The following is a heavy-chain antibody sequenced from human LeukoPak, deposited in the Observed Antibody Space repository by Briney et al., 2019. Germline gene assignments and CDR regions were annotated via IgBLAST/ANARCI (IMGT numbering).Heavy chain of an antibody. J-gene: IGHJ3*01. CDR2: IYPGDSDT. CDR3: AREGPGFFDF. V-gene: IGHV5-51*01. CDR1: GYSFTSYW. Sequence: GESLKISCKGSGYSFTSYWIGWVRQMPGKGLEWMGIIYPGDSDTRYSPSFQGQVTISADKSITSAYLQWSSLKASDSAMYYCAREGPGFFDFWGQGTMVSASS.